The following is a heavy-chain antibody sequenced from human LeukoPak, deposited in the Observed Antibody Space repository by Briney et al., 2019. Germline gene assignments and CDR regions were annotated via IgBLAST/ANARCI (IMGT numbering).Heavy chain of an antibody. CDR2: IYYSGST. Sequence: SETLSLTCTVSGGSISSYYWSWIRRPPGKGLEWNGYIYYSGSTNYNPSLKSRVTISVDTSKNQFSLKLSSVTAADTAVYYCARGNGYSYGLDWFDPWGQGTLVTVSS. CDR1: GGSISSYY. V-gene: IGHV4-59*01. J-gene: IGHJ5*02. CDR3: ARGNGYSYGLDWFDP. D-gene: IGHD5-18*01.